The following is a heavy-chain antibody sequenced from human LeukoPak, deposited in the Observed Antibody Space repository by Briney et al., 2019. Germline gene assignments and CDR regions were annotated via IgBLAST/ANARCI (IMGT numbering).Heavy chain of an antibody. J-gene: IGHJ6*02. CDR2: FSGSGTTT. Sequence: GGSLRLSCAASGFSFSNYPMTWVRQAPGKGLEWVSGFSGSGTTTYYADSVRGRFTISRDNFKSTLYLQMNSLRAEDTALYYCAKGADSYYYYGMDVWGQGITVTVSS. CDR1: GFSFSNYP. V-gene: IGHV3-23*01. CDR3: AKGADSYYYYGMDV.